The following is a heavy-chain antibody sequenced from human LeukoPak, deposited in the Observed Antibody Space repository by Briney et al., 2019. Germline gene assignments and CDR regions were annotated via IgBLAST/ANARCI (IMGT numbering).Heavy chain of an antibody. J-gene: IGHJ4*02. Sequence: ASVKVSCKASGYTFTSYYMHWVRQAPGQGLEWRGIINPSGGSTSYAQKFQGRVTMTRDTSITTAYMELSRLTSDDTAVYYCASLAHFDGSTYYPDFWGQGTLVTVSS. D-gene: IGHD3-22*01. CDR3: ASLAHFDGSTYYPDF. CDR1: GYTFTSYY. CDR2: INPSGGST. V-gene: IGHV1-46*01.